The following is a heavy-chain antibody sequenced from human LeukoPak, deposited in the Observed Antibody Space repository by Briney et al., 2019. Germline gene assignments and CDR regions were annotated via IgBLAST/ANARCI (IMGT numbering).Heavy chain of an antibody. Sequence: GGSLRLSCAASGFTFSDAFMNWVRQAPGKGLEWVSAISGSGGTTYYADSVKGRFTIYRDNSKNTLHLQMNSLRAEDTAIYYCAKSLSGYSSGWDWGQGTLVTVSS. J-gene: IGHJ4*02. CDR3: AKSLSGYSSGWD. V-gene: IGHV3-23*01. CDR2: ISGSGGTT. D-gene: IGHD6-19*01. CDR1: GFTFSDAF.